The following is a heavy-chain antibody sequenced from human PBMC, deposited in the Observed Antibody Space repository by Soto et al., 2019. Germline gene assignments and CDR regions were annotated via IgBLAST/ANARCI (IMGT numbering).Heavy chain of an antibody. CDR3: ARRYLIGSGGSCANWFDP. CDR1: GGSISSGGYS. V-gene: IGHV4-30-2*01. CDR2: IYHSGST. J-gene: IGHJ5*02. D-gene: IGHD2-15*01. Sequence: SETLSLTCAVSGGSISSGGYSWSWIRQPPGKGLEWIGYIYHSGSTYYNPSLKSRVTISVDRSKNQFSLKLSSVTAADTAVYYCARRYLIGSGGSCANWFDPWYQEALVAVSS.